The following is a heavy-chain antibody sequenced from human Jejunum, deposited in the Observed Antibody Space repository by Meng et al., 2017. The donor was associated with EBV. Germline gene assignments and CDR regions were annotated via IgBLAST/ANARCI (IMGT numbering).Heavy chain of an antibody. CDR3: AHRRRDNSGWYGGQFDY. J-gene: IGHJ4*02. CDR2: IYWDNDQ. Sequence: QLTLKEPGPTLVQPHQTLTLPSTIPGFSVSTSGVGVGWIRQPPGKALEWLALIYWDNDQRYSPSLKSRLTITRDTSRNQVVLTMTNMDPVDTATYYCAHRRRDNSGWYGGQFDYWGQGTLVTVSS. CDR1: GFSVSTSGVG. D-gene: IGHD6-19*01. V-gene: IGHV2-5*02.